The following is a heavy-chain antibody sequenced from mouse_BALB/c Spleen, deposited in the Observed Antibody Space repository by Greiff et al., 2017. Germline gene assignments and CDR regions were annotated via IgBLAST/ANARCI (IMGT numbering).Heavy chain of an antibody. V-gene: IGHV1-18*01. CDR1: GYSFTGYT. J-gene: IGHJ3*01. CDR3: AAGATGAWFAY. CDR2: INPYNGGT. Sequence: DVKLQESGPELVKPGASMKISCKASGYSFTGYTMNWVKQSPGKNLEWIGLINPYNGGTSYNQKFKGKATLTVDKSSSTAYMELLSLTSEDSAVCYSAAGATGAWFAYWGQGTLVTVSA.